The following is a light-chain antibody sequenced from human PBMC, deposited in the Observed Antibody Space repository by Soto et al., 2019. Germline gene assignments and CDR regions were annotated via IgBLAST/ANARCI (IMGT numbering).Light chain of an antibody. CDR3: QQSYSTPDT. CDR1: QSISSY. CDR2: AAS. V-gene: IGKV1-39*01. J-gene: IGKJ4*01. Sequence: DIQMTQSPSSQSASVGDRVTITCRASQSISSYLNWYQQKPGKAPKLLIYAASSLQSGVPSRFSGSGSGTDFTLTISSLQPEDFATYYCQQSYSTPDTFGGGTKVEIK.